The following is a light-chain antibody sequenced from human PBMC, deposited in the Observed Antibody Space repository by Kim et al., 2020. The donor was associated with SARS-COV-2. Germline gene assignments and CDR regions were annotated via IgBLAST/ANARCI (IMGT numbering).Light chain of an antibody. V-gene: IGLV8-61*01. CDR3: MLYMGGGIWV. CDR2: NTP. J-gene: IGLJ3*02. CDR1: SVSGSSLYY. Sequence: GGTGTLTCGLGSVSGSSLYYPSWYQQTPGQAPRTLVHNTPTRSSGVPDRFSGSILGNKAALTITGAQADDESDYYCMLYMGGGIWVFGGGTQLTVL.